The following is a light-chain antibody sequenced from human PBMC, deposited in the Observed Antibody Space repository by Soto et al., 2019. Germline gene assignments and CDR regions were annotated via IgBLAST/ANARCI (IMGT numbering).Light chain of an antibody. CDR1: QSVSSN. CDR2: GAS. J-gene: IGKJ1*01. Sequence: EIVMTQSPATLSVSPGERATLSCRASQSVSSNLAWYQQKPGQAPRLLIYGASTRATGIPARFSGSRSGTELTLTISSLQSEDFEAYYCQQSNNWPPWTFGQGTKVEIK. V-gene: IGKV3-15*01. CDR3: QQSNNWPPWT.